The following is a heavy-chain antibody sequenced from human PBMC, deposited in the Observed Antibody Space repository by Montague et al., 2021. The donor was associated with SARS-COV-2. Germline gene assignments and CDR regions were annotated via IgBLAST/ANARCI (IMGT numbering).Heavy chain of an antibody. CDR2: IFYTGST. J-gene: IGHJ4*02. CDR1: GGSTSNYY. Sequence: SETLSLTCSVSGGSTSNYYWTWIRQSPGKELQWIGYIFYTGSTKFNPSLKSRVSMSLDTSKNHFSLRLSAVTAADTARYYCARAQNICFIANYVNYFDLWGLGALVTVSS. CDR3: ARAQNICFIANYVNYFDL. D-gene: IGHD3-16*01. V-gene: IGHV4-59*01.